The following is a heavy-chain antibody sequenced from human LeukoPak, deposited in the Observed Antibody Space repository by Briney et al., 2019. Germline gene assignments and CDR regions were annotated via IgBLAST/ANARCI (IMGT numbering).Heavy chain of an antibody. CDR2: IYSDIRT. Sequence: GGSLRLSCAASGFTVNNNYMGWVRQAPGRGLEWVSFIYSDIRTYYAESVKGRFTISRDDSKTTLFLQMNSLRVEDTAVYYCTRGVTAVPAWGQGALVTVSS. V-gene: IGHV3-66*01. CDR3: TRGVTAVPA. J-gene: IGHJ5*02. D-gene: IGHD2-21*02. CDR1: GFTVNNNY.